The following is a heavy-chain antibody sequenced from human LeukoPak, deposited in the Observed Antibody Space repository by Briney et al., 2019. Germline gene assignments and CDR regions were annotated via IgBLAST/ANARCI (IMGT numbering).Heavy chain of an antibody. V-gene: IGHV3-30*03. J-gene: IGHJ3*02. D-gene: IGHD3-9*01. CDR2: ISYDGSNK. CDR1: GFTFSSYG. Sequence: PGGSLRLSCAASGFTFSSYGMHWVRQAPGKGLEWVAVISYDGSNKYYADSVKGRFTISRDNSKNTLYLQMNSLRAEDTAVYYCATVLRYFDWLWDAFDIWGQGTMVTVSS. CDR3: ATVLRYFDWLWDAFDI.